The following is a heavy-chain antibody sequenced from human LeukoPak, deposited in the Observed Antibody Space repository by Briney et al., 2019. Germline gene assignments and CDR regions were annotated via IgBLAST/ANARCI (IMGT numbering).Heavy chain of an antibody. CDR2: ISGSGGST. CDR3: TKKGGDILWIRHLDWYFFHY. J-gene: IGHJ4*02. Sequence: GGSLRLSCAASGVTFSSYAMSWVRQAPGKGLEWVWAISGSGGSTYYAASVEGRFTISRDNSKNTVYLQMNSLRAEDTAVYYCTKKGGDILWIRHLDWYFFHYWGQGALVTVSS. CDR1: GVTFSSYA. D-gene: IGHD3-9*01. V-gene: IGHV3-23*01.